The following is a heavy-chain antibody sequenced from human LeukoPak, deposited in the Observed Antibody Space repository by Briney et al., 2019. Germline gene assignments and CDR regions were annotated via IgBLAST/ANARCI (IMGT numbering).Heavy chain of an antibody. CDR2: ISSSSSYI. J-gene: IGHJ3*02. Sequence: GGSLRLSCAASGFTFSSYSMNWVRQAPGKGLEWVSSISSSSSYIYYADSVKGRFTISRDNAKNSLYLQMNSLRAEDTAVYYCARANLLSYCSGGSCRARFDAFDIWGQGTMVTVSS. V-gene: IGHV3-21*01. CDR3: ARANLLSYCSGGSCRARFDAFDI. CDR1: GFTFSSYS. D-gene: IGHD2-15*01.